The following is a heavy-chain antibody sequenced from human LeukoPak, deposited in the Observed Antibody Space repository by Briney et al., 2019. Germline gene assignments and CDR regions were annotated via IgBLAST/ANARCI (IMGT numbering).Heavy chain of an antibody. V-gene: IGHV4-38-2*02. CDR2: IYHSGST. D-gene: IGHD3-3*01. Sequence: SETLSLTCTVSGYSISSGYYWGWIRQPPGKGLEWIGSIYHSGSTYYNPSPKSRVTISVDTSKNQLSLKLSSVTAADTAVYYCARTSGVGGAFDIWGQGTMVTVSS. J-gene: IGHJ3*02. CDR3: ARTSGVGGAFDI. CDR1: GYSISSGYY.